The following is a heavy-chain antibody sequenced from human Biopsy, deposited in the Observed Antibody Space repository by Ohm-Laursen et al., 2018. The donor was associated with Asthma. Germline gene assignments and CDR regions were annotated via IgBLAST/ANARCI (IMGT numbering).Heavy chain of an antibody. V-gene: IGHV4-30-2*01. CDR3: ARAQAAQYYYGMDV. CDR1: GGSVSSGSHY. Sequence: TLSLTCTVSGGSVSSGSHYWSWIRQPPGKGLEWIGYIPHSGSTYFNPSLKSRVTISLDRTKSQFSLKLSSVTAADTALYYCARAQAAQYYYGMDVWGQGTTVIVSS. D-gene: IGHD6-13*01. J-gene: IGHJ6*02. CDR2: IPHSGST.